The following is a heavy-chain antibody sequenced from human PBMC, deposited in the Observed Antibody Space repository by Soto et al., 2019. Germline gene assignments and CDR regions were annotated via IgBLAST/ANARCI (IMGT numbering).Heavy chain of an antibody. CDR3: ARGDTPMITGMDSFDI. Sequence: GGSLRLSCAASGFTFSRYWMNWVRQAPGKGLEWVANIKQDGTEKNYVDSVKGRFTISRDNARNSLYRQMDSLRAEDTAVYFCARGDTPMITGMDSFDIWGQGTMVTVSS. D-gene: IGHD5-18*01. V-gene: IGHV3-7*01. CDR2: IKQDGTEK. J-gene: IGHJ3*02. CDR1: GFTFSRYW.